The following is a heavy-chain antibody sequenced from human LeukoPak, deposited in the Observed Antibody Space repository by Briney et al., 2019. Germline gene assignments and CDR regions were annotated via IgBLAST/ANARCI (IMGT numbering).Heavy chain of an antibody. Sequence: ASVKVSCKASGYSFTGYYIHWVRQAPGQGLEWMGRINPNSGGTNYAQKFHGRVTMTRDTSISTAYMELSRLRSDDTAVYYCARAQLQGYYYYMDVWGKGTTFTVSS. D-gene: IGHD1-1*01. V-gene: IGHV1-2*06. CDR2: INPNSGGT. J-gene: IGHJ6*03. CDR1: GYSFTGYY. CDR3: ARAQLQGYYYYMDV.